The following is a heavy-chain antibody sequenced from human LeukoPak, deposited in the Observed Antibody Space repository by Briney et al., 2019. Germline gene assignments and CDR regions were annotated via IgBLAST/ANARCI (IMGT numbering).Heavy chain of an antibody. Sequence: SETLSLTCTVSGSSISSYYWTWIRQTPGKGLEWIGFIFHSGSSNYNPSLKSRATIYVDTSKNQFSLKLSSVTAADTAVYYCARGRGITIFGVVIAHYYYYYMDVWGKGTTVTVSS. D-gene: IGHD3-3*01. CDR3: ARGRGITIFGVVIAHYYYYYMDV. V-gene: IGHV4-59*12. CDR1: GSSISSYY. J-gene: IGHJ6*03. CDR2: IFHSGSS.